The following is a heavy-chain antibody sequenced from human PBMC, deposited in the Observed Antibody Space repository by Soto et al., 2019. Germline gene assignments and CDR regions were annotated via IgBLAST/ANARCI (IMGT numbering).Heavy chain of an antibody. Sequence: SGPTLVNPTQTLTLTCTFSGFSPSTSGMRVTWIRQPPGKALEWLARIDWDDDKFYSTSLKTRLTISKDTSKNQVVLTMTNMDPVDTATYYCAGSSGQIDFWGQGTLVTVS. D-gene: IGHD6-19*01. CDR3: AGSSGQIDF. CDR2: IDWDDDK. J-gene: IGHJ4*02. V-gene: IGHV2-70*04. CDR1: GFSPSTSGMR.